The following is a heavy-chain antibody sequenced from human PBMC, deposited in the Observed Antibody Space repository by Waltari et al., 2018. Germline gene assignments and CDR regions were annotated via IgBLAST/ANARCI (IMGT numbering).Heavy chain of an antibody. Sequence: GLTFSMFAMSWVRQAPGKGLEWVSGISNSGADTYYTDSVEGRFTISRDNSKKTLYLQMNTLRVEDTAVYYCAKDHGIAYWGQGTLVTVSS. D-gene: IGHD2-21*01. CDR2: ISNSGADT. CDR1: GLTFSMFA. J-gene: IGHJ4*02. V-gene: IGHV3-23*01. CDR3: AKDHGIAY.